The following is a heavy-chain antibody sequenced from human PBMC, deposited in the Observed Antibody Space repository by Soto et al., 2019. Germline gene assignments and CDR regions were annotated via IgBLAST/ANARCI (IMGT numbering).Heavy chain of an antibody. V-gene: IGHV1-18*04. D-gene: IGHD3-16*01. CDR2: INPYNANV. J-gene: IGHJ3*01. Sequence: QVQLVQSGAEVKKPGASVKVSCKTSGYTFTNHGINWVRQAPGQGLEWMGWINPYNANVNYAQKLQGRVTMTTDTSTSTAYMHLRSLTSDYTAVYYCARDRVAGIWGDAFDLWGQGTMVTVSS. CDR3: ARDRVAGIWGDAFDL. CDR1: GYTFTNHG.